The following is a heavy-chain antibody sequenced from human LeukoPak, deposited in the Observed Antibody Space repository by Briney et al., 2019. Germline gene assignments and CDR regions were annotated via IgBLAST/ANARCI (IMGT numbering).Heavy chain of an antibody. J-gene: IGHJ2*01. CDR1: GGSISSNDYY. CDR2: VHYSGKT. CDR3: AREGRLYDYGDFHIYWYFDL. D-gene: IGHD4-17*01. V-gene: IGHV4-39*02. Sequence: SETLSLTCTVSGGSISSNDYYWDWIRQPPGKGLEWIGNVHYSGKTYYNPSLKSRVTISVDTSRNQFSLRLSSVTAADTAVYYCAREGRLYDYGDFHIYWYFDLWGRGTLVTVSS.